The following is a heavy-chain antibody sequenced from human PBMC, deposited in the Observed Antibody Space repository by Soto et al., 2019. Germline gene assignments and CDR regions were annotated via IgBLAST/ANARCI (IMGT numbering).Heavy chain of an antibody. D-gene: IGHD6-19*01. CDR3: ARDLYSSGWSVYYYYGMDV. Sequence: SETLSLTCAVYGGSFSGYYWRWILQPPWKGLEWIGEINHSGSTNYNPSLKSRVTISVDTSKNQFSLKLSSVTAADTAVYYCARDLYSSGWSVYYYYGMDVWGQGTTVT. CDR1: GGSFSGYY. J-gene: IGHJ6*02. CDR2: INHSGST. V-gene: IGHV4-34*01.